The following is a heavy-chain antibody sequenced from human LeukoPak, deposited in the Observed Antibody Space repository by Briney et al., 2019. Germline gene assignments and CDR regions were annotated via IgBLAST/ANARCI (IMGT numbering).Heavy chain of an antibody. J-gene: IGHJ4*02. V-gene: IGHV3-30*04. Sequence: GGPLRLSCVASGFAFSHYTMHWVRQAPGKGLEWVALILYDGRSQYYADPVKGRFTISRDNAKNSLYLQMNSLRAEDTAVYYCARDARQQLVDRFDYWGQGTLVTVSS. CDR3: ARDARQQLVDRFDY. CDR2: ILYDGRSQ. CDR1: GFAFSHYT. D-gene: IGHD6-13*01.